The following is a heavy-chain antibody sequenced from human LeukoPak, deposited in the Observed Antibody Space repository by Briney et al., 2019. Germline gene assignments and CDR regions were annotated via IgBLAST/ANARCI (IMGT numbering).Heavy chain of an antibody. CDR2: IYHSGST. V-gene: IGHV4-38-2*02. Sequence: SETLPLTCTVSGYSISSGYYWGWIRQPPGKGLEWIGSIYHSGSTYYNPSLKSRVTISVDTSKNQFSLKLSSVAAADTAVYYCARGGAAAGLTRLGFIYWGQGTLVTVSS. D-gene: IGHD6-13*01. J-gene: IGHJ4*02. CDR3: ARGGAAAGLTRLGFIY. CDR1: GYSISSGYY.